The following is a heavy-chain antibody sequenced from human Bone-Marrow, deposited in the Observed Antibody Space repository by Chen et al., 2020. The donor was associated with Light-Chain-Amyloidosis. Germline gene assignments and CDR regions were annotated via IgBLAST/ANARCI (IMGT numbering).Heavy chain of an antibody. J-gene: IGHJ6*03. CDR3: AKDVDRRLGYYYYMDV. Sequence: VQLVESGGGLVQPGGSLRLSCAASGFTFSSYGMHWVRQAPGKGLEWVAFIRYDGSNKYYADSVKGRFTISRDNSKNTLYLQMNSLRAEDTAVYYCAKDVDRRLGYYYYMDVWGKGTTVTVSS. V-gene: IGHV3-30*02. CDR1: GFTFSSYG. D-gene: IGHD6-19*01. CDR2: IRYDGSNK.